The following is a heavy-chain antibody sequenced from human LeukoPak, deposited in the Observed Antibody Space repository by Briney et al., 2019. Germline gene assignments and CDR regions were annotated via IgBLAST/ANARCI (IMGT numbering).Heavy chain of an antibody. CDR1: GGSISSYY. CDR2: IYYSGST. Sequence: PSETLSLTCTVSGGSISSYYWSWIRQPPGKGLEWIGYIYYSGSTYYNPSLKSRVTISVDTSKNQFSLKLSSVTAADTAVYYCARVVPDAFDIWGQGTMVTVSS. V-gene: IGHV4-59*06. CDR3: ARVVPDAFDI. J-gene: IGHJ3*02. D-gene: IGHD2-15*01.